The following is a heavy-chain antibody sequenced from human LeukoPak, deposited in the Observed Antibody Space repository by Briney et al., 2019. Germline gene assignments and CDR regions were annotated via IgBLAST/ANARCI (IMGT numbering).Heavy chain of an antibody. CDR1: GFSFSNYG. CDR3: ARAPGSGTQGYYFDY. Sequence: GGSLRLSCAASGFSFSNYGMHWVCQAPGKGLEWVAVVSSDGSDKYYADSVKGRFTISRDNSRNTLYLQMNSLTAEDTAVYYCARAPGSGTQGYYFDYWGQGTLVTVSS. CDR2: VSSDGSDK. D-gene: IGHD3-10*01. V-gene: IGHV3-30*03. J-gene: IGHJ4*02.